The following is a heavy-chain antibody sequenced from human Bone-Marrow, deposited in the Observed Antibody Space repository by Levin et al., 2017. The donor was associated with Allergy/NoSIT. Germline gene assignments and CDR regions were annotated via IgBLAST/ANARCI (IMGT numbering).Heavy chain of an antibody. V-gene: IGHV3-66*03. CDR2: IYSCGST. CDR3: ARSLARGGYFDY. CDR1: GFTVSSNY. J-gene: IGHJ4*02. Sequence: GASVKVSCAASGFTVSSNYMSWVRQAPGKGLEWVSVIYSCGSTYYADSVKGRFTISRDNSKNTLYLQMNSLRAEDTAVYYCARSLARGGYFDYWGQGTLVTVSS. D-gene: IGHD3-16*01.